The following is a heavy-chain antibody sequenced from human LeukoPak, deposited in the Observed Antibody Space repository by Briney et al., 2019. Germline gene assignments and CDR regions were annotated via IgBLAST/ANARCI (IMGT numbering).Heavy chain of an antibody. V-gene: IGHV3-30*03. D-gene: IGHD3-10*01. CDR2: ISYDGTDK. CDR1: GFTFSAYT. CDR3: VKGSVTYTGGYFDY. J-gene: IGHJ4*02. Sequence: GGSLRLSCAASGFTFSAYTMHWVRQTPGKGLEWVAVISYDGTDKTYAGSVRGRFTISRDNAKDTLSLQKNSLRAEDPAVYYCVKGSVTYTGGYFDYWGQGTLVTVSS.